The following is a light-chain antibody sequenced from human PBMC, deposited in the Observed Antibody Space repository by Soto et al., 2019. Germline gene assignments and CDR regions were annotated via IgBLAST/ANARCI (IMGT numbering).Light chain of an antibody. V-gene: IGLV2-8*01. CDR2: EVT. CDR1: SSDIGGYNS. J-gene: IGLJ1*01. CDR3: CSYAGSKNGV. Sequence: QSALTQPPSASGSPGQSVTISCTGTSSDIGGYNSVSWYQQHPGKAPKLMIYEVTKRPSGVPDRFSGSKSGNTASLTVSGLQAEDEADYYCCSYAGSKNGVFGTGTKVTVL.